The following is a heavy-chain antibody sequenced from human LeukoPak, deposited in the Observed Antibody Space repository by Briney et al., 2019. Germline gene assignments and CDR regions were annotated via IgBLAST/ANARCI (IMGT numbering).Heavy chain of an antibody. V-gene: IGHV4-59*08. Sequence: PSETLSLTCTVSGGSISSYYWSWIRQPPGKGLEWIGYIYYSGSTNYNPSLKSRVTISVDTSKNQFSLKLSSVTAADTAVYYCARLDGAAFDIWGQGTMDTVSS. CDR3: ARLDGAAFDI. CDR1: GGSISSYY. CDR2: IYYSGST. J-gene: IGHJ3*02. D-gene: IGHD4-17*01.